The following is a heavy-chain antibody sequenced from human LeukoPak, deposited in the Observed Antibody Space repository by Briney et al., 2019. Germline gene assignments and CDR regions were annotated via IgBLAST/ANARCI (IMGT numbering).Heavy chain of an antibody. J-gene: IGHJ4*02. CDR1: GFTFSCYA. CDR2: ISASGGST. V-gene: IGHV3-23*01. Sequence: QPAGSLRLSCSASGFTFSCYAMSWLRQAPGQGLEWVSAISASGGSTYYADPVKGPFTISRDNSTNTLYLHMKSLRAEDTAVYYCAKGWERAYYFDYWGQGTLVTASS. CDR3: AKGWERAYYFDY. D-gene: IGHD1-26*01.